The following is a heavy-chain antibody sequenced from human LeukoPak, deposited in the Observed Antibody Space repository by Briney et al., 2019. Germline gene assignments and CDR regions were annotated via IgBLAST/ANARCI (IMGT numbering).Heavy chain of an antibody. CDR3: AKDMVRGVIIADQTTLQVPPDY. CDR2: ISGSGGST. CDR1: GITISNYG. D-gene: IGHD3-10*01. V-gene: IGHV3-23*01. J-gene: IGHJ4*02. Sequence: QTGGSLRLSCAASGITISNYGVHWVRQAPGKGLEWVSAISGSGGSTYYADSVKGRFTISRDNSKNTLYLQMNSLRAEDTAVYYCAKDMVRGVIIADQTTLQVPPDYWGQGTLVTVSS.